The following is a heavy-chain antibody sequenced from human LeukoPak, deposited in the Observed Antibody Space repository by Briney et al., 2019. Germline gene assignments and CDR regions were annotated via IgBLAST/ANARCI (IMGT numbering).Heavy chain of an antibody. CDR3: AGGKYSNNFIEFDY. V-gene: IGHV4-59*12. Sequence: SETLSLTCTVSGGPISYNYWSWIRQPPGKGLEWIGYIYYSGSTSYNPSFRSRVTMSVDTSKNQFSLKLSSVTAADTAVYYCAGGKYSNNFIEFDYWGQGTVVTVSS. CDR1: GGPISYNY. J-gene: IGHJ4*02. CDR2: IYYSGST. D-gene: IGHD4-11*01.